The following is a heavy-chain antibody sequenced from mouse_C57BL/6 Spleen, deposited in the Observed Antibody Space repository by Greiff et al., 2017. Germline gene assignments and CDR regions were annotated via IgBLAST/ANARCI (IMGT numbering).Heavy chain of an antibody. D-gene: IGHD4-1*01. J-gene: IGHJ2*01. Sequence: QVQLQQPGAELVMPGASVKLSCKASGYTFPSYWMHWVKQRPGQGLEWIGEIDPSASYTNYNQKFKGKSTVTVDKSSSTAYMQLSSLTSEDSAVYYCAAGTGDYWGQGTTLTVSS. CDR2: IDPSASYT. V-gene: IGHV1-69*01. CDR1: GYTFPSYW. CDR3: AAGTGDY.